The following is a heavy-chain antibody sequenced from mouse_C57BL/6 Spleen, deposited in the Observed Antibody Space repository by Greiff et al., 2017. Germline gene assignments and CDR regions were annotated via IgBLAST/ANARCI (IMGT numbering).Heavy chain of an antibody. J-gene: IGHJ2*01. CDR1: GYSITSGYY. V-gene: IGHV3-6*01. CDR3: ATYYSNPFDY. D-gene: IGHD2-5*01. Sequence: EVKLLESGPGLVKPSQSLSLTCSVTGYSITSGYYWNWIRQFPGNKLEWMGYISYDGSNNYNPSLKNRISITRATSKNQFFLKLNSVTTEDTATYYCATYYSNPFDYWGQGTTLTVSS. CDR2: ISYDGSN.